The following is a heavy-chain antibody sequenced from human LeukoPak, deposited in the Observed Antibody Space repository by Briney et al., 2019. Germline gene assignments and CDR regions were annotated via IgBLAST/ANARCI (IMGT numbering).Heavy chain of an antibody. J-gene: IGHJ4*02. V-gene: IGHV1-69*06. D-gene: IGHD2-15*01. Sequence: ASVKVSCKASGGTFSSYAISWVRQAPGQGLEWMGGIIPIFGTANYAQKFQGRVTITAGKSTSTAYMELSSLRSEDTAVYYCARAGIGNKGLFAYWGQGTLVTVSS. CDR1: GGTFSSYA. CDR3: ARAGIGNKGLFAY. CDR2: IIPIFGTA.